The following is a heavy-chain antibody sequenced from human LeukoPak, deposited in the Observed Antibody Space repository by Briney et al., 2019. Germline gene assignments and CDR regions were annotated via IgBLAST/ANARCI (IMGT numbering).Heavy chain of an antibody. V-gene: IGHV3-30*18. J-gene: IGHJ4*02. CDR3: AKDFTRYGSGGETDY. Sequence: GRSLRLSCAASGFTFSSYGMHWVRQAPGKGLEWVAVISYDGSNKYYADSVKGRFTISRDNSKNTLYLQMNSLRAEDTAVYYCAKDFTRYGSGGETDYWGQGTLVTVSS. CDR2: ISYDGSNK. CDR1: GFTFSSYG. D-gene: IGHD3-10*01.